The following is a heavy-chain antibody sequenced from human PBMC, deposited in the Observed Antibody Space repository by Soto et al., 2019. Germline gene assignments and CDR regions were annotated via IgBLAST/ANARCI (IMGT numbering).Heavy chain of an antibody. Sequence: SETLSLTCAVSGGSISSSNWWSWVRQPPGKGLEWIGEIYHSGSTNYNPSLKSRVTISVDKSKNQFSLKLSSVTAADTAVYYCASGVAGVGATTASKVFDYWGQGTLVTVSS. CDR1: GGSISSSNW. J-gene: IGHJ4*02. D-gene: IGHD1-26*01. V-gene: IGHV4-4*02. CDR2: IYHSGST. CDR3: ASGVAGVGATTASKVFDY.